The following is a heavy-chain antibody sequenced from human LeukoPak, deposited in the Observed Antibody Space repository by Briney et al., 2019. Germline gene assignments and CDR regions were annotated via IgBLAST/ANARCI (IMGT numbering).Heavy chain of an antibody. J-gene: IGHJ5*02. CDR1: GGTFSSYA. D-gene: IGHD5-12*01. CDR3: AKGSYSGYDSGDWFDP. V-gene: IGHV1-69*01. CDR2: IIPIFGTA. Sequence: EASVKVSCKASGGTFSSYAISWVRQAPGQGLEWMGGIIPIFGTANYAQKFQGRVTITADESTSTAYMELSSLRSEDTAVYYCAKGSYSGYDSGDWFDPWGQGTLVTVSS.